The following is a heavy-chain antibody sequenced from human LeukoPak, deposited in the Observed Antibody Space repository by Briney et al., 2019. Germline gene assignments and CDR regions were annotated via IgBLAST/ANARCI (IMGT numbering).Heavy chain of an antibody. D-gene: IGHD3-22*01. CDR1: GGSISSSSYY. J-gene: IGHJ4*02. CDR2: IYYSGST. Sequence: PSETLSLTCTVSGGSISSSSYYWGWIRQPPGKGLEWIGSIYYSGSTYYNPSLKSRVTISVDTSKNQFSLKLSSVTAADTAVCYCARGEKYYYDSSGYYLGYWGPGTLVTVSS. V-gene: IGHV4-39*07. CDR3: ARGEKYYYDSSGYYLGY.